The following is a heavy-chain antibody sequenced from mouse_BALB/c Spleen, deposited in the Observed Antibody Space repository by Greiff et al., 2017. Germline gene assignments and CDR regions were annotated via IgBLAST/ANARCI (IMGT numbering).Heavy chain of an antibody. CDR3: ARENWAAWFAY. CDR2: IWAGGST. Sequence: QVQLKESGPGLVAPSQSLSITCTVSGFSLTSYGVHWVRQPPGKGLEWLGVIWAGGSTNYNSALMSRLSISKDNSKSQVFLKMNSLQTDDTAMYYCARENWAAWFAYWGQGTLVTVSA. D-gene: IGHD4-1*01. CDR1: GFSLTSYG. J-gene: IGHJ3*01. V-gene: IGHV2-9*02.